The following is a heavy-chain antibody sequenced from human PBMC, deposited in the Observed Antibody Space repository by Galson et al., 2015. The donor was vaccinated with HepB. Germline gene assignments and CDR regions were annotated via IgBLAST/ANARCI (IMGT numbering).Heavy chain of an antibody. CDR3: ARERVGDSSGYLAY. J-gene: IGHJ4*02. Sequence: SLRLSCAGSGFTFSGYEMNWVRQAPGKGLECISYISSSGGIIKYYADSVKGRFTISRDNAKNSGYLQMDSLRGEDTAVYFCARERVGDSSGYLAYWGQGTPVTVSS. CDR1: GFTFSGYE. D-gene: IGHD3-22*01. CDR2: ISSSGGIIK. V-gene: IGHV3-48*03.